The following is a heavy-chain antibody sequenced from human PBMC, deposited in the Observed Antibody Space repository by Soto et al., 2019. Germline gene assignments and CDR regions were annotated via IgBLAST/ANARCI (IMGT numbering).Heavy chain of an antibody. CDR2: ISWNSGSI. V-gene: IGHV3-9*01. CDR3: AKDSLKSYRLGAFDI. D-gene: IGHD3-16*02. J-gene: IGHJ3*02. CDR1: GFTFDDYA. Sequence: GGSLRLSCAASGFTFDDYAMHWVRQAPGKGLEWVSGISWNSGSIGYADSVKGRFTISRDNAKNSLYLQMNSLRAEDTALYYCAKDSLKSYRLGAFDIWGQGTMVTVSS.